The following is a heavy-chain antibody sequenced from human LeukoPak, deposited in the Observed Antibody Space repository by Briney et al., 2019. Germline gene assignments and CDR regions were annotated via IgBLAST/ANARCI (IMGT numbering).Heavy chain of an antibody. CDR3: ARQGWFGELLSPLDY. V-gene: IGHV4-59*01. CDR1: GGSISSYY. CDR2: IYYSGST. D-gene: IGHD3-10*01. Sequence: SSETLSLTCTVSGGSISSYYWSWIRQPPGKGLEWIGYIYYSGSTNYNPSLKSRVTISVDTSKNQFSLKLSSVTAADTAVYYCARQGWFGELLSPLDYWGQGTLVTVSS. J-gene: IGHJ4*02.